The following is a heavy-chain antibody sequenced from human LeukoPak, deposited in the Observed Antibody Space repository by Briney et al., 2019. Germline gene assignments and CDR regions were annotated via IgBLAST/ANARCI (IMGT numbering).Heavy chain of an antibody. CDR1: GGSISSYY. CDR2: IYYSGST. Sequence: SETLSLTCTVSGGSISSYYWSWIRQPPGKGLEWIGYIYYSGSTNYNPSLKSRVTISVDTSKNQFSLKLSSVTAADTAVYYCARHPGVVTANNWFDPWGQGTLVTVSS. CDR3: ARHPGVVTANNWFDP. J-gene: IGHJ5*02. D-gene: IGHD2-21*02. V-gene: IGHV4-59*08.